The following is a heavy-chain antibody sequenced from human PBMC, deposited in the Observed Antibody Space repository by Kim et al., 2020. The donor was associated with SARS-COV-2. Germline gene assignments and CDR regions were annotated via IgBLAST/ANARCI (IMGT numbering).Heavy chain of an antibody. CDR3: AKAGGPTIFGVVTNWFDP. CDR1: GFTFDDYA. Sequence: GGSLRLSCAASGFTFDDYAMHWVRQAPGKGLEWVSGISWNSGSIGYADSVKGRFTISRDNAKNSLYLQMNSLRAEDTALYYCAKAGGPTIFGVVTNWFDPWGQGTLVTVSS. V-gene: IGHV3-9*01. CDR2: ISWNSGSI. D-gene: IGHD3-3*01. J-gene: IGHJ5*02.